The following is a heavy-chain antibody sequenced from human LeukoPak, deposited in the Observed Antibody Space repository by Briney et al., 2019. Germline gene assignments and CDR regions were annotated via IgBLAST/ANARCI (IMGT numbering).Heavy chain of an antibody. Sequence: PGGSLRLSCAVSGITLSNYGMGWVRQAPGKGLEWVAGISGGGGGTSYADSVKGRFTISRDNPKNTLFLQMNNLRAEDTAVYFCAKRGVVIRVILVGFHKEAYYFDSWGQGALVTVSS. CDR2: ISGGGGGT. D-gene: IGHD3-22*01. J-gene: IGHJ4*02. V-gene: IGHV3-23*01. CDR3: AKRGVVIRVILVGFHKEAYYFDS. CDR1: GITLSNYG.